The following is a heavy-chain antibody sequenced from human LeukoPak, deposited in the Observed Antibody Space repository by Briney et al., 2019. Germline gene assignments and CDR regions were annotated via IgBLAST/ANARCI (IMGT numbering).Heavy chain of an antibody. V-gene: IGHV1-2*02. CDR1: GYTFTGYY. Sequence: ASVKVSCKASGYTFTGYYMHWVRQAPGQVLGWMGWINPNSGGTNYAQKFQGRVTMTRDTSISTAYMELSRLRSDDTAVYYCARSDGYSGYDYEDYWGQGTLVTVSS. D-gene: IGHD5-12*01. CDR2: INPNSGGT. J-gene: IGHJ4*02. CDR3: ARSDGYSGYDYEDY.